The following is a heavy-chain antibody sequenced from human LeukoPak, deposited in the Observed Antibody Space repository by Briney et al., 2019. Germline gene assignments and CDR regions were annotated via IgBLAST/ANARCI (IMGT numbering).Heavy chain of an antibody. V-gene: IGHV1-69*01. CDR2: IIPIFGTA. Sequence: ASVKVSCKASGGTFSSYAISWVRQAPGQGLEWMGGIIPIFGTANYAQKFQGRVTITADESTSTAYMELSSLRSEDTAVYYCARDRAPPDYDILTGHGWFDPWGQGTLVTVSS. CDR1: GGTFSSYA. J-gene: IGHJ5*02. CDR3: ARDRAPPDYDILTGHGWFDP. D-gene: IGHD3-9*01.